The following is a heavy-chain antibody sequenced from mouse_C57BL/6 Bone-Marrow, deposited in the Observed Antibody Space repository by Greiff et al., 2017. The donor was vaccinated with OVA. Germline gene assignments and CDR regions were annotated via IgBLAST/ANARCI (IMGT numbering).Heavy chain of an antibody. CDR2: IYPGSGST. D-gene: IGHD2-10*01. J-gene: IGHJ3*01. V-gene: IGHV1-55*01. CDR3: TRAYYGNSWFAY. Sequence: QVQLQQPGAELVKPGASVKMSCKASGYTFTSYWITWVKQRPGQGLEWIGDIYPGSGSTNYNEKFKSKATLTVDTSSSTAYMQLSSLTSEDSAVYYCTRAYYGNSWFAYWGQGTLVTVSA. CDR1: GYTFTSYW.